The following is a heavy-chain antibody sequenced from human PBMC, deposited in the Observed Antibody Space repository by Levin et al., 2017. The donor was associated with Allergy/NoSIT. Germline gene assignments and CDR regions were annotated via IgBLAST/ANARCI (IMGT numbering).Heavy chain of an antibody. CDR2: INHSGST. CDR3: ARGPVAGTRPGAYDY. J-gene: IGHJ4*02. V-gene: IGHV4-34*01. CDR1: GGSFSGYY. Sequence: SQTLSLTCAVYGGSFSGYYWSWIRQPPGKGLEWIGEINHSGSTNYNPSLKSRVTISVDTSKNQFSLKLSSVTAADTAVYYCARGPVAGTRPGAYDYWGQGTLVTVSS. D-gene: IGHD6-19*01.